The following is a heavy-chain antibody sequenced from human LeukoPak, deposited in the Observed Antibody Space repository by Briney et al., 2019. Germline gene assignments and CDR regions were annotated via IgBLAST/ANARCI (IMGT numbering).Heavy chain of an antibody. Sequence: GRSLRLSCAASGFTFSSYGMHRVRQAPGKGLEWVAVIWYDGSNKYYADSVKGRFTISRDNSKNTLYLQMNSLRAEDTAVYYCARDVGVGYYYDSSGYYWGDYWGQGTLVTVSS. J-gene: IGHJ4*02. D-gene: IGHD3-22*01. V-gene: IGHV3-33*01. CDR1: GFTFSSYG. CDR3: ARDVGVGYYYDSSGYYWGDY. CDR2: IWYDGSNK.